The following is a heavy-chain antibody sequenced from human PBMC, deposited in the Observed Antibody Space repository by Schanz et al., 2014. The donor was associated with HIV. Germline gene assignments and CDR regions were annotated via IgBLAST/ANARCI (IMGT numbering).Heavy chain of an antibody. CDR3: ASLVGATGLELDY. CDR2: INPSSGGT. D-gene: IGHD1-26*01. CDR1: GYTFTGYY. V-gene: IGHV1-2*02. Sequence: QVQLVQSGAEVKKPGASVKVSCKASGYTFTGYYMHWVRQAPGQGLEWMGWINPSSGGTNYAQKFQGRVTMTTDTSASTTYMELSRLRSDDTAVYYCASLVGATGLELDYWGQGTLVTVSS. J-gene: IGHJ4*02.